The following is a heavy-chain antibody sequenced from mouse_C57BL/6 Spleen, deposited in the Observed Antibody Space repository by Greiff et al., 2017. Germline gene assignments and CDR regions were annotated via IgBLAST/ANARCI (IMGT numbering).Heavy chain of an antibody. CDR2: ISYDGSN. D-gene: IGHD1-1*01. CDR3: ARAGVARAMDY. CDR1: GYSITSGYY. J-gene: IGHJ4*01. Sequence: EVQLQQSGPGLVKPSQSLSLTCSVTGYSITSGYYWNWIRQFPGNKLEWMGYISYDGSNNYNPSLKNRISITRDTSKNQFFLKLNSVTTEDTATYYCARAGVARAMDYWGQGTSVTVSS. V-gene: IGHV3-6*01.